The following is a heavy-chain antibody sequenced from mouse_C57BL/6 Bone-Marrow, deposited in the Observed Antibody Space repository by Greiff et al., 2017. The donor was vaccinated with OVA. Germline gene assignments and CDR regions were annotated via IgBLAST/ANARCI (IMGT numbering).Heavy chain of an antibody. CDR3: VRHGLLRNWYFDV. V-gene: IGHV10-1*01. D-gene: IGHD1-1*01. J-gene: IGHJ1*03. Sequence: EVMLVESGGGLVQPKGSLKLSCAASGFSFNTYAMNWVRQAPGKGLEWVARIRSKSNNYATYYADSVKDRFTISRDDSESMLYLQMNNLKTEDTAMYYCVRHGLLRNWYFDVWGTGTTVTVSS. CDR2: IRSKSNNYAT. CDR1: GFSFNTYA.